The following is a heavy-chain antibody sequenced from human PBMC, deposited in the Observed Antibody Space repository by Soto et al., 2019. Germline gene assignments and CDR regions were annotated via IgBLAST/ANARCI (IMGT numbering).Heavy chain of an antibody. CDR2: IYYSGST. CDR1: GGSIRSGGYY. CDR3: ARDRLMATAGTARHYFGLDV. Sequence: SETLSLTCTVSGGSIRSGGYYWSWVRQSPRRGLEWIGNIYYSGSTYYNPSLKSRLTISVDTSKNQFSLNLSSATAADTAVYYCARDRLMATAGTARHYFGLDVWGQGTTVTVSS. V-gene: IGHV4-31*03. D-gene: IGHD5-18*01. J-gene: IGHJ6*02.